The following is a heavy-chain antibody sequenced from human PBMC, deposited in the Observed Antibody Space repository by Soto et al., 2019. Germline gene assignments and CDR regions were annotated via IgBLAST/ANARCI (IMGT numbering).Heavy chain of an antibody. D-gene: IGHD1-26*01. Sequence: TLWLTCSASRVSVSLSYQWIWIRQPPGKGLEWIGHISYSGSPYYHPSFRSRLSISVDTSKNQFSLKVKSVTAADTAVYYCARAWDLWGQGTLVTVSS. V-gene: IGHV4-30-4*01. CDR2: ISYSGSP. CDR1: RVSVSLSYQ. J-gene: IGHJ1*01. CDR3: ARAWDL.